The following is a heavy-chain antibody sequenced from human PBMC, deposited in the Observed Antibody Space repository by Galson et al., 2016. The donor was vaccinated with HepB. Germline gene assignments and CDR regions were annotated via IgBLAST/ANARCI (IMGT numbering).Heavy chain of an antibody. CDR3: ARDVSPYASPPDY. Sequence: SLRLSCAASGFTVSNNYMSWVRQAPGKGLEWVSLIYSGGSTYYADSVKGRFTISRDNSKNTLYLQMNSLRAEDTAVYYCARDVSPYASPPDYWGQGTLVTVSS. D-gene: IGHD2-2*01. J-gene: IGHJ4*02. CDR1: GFTVSNNY. V-gene: IGHV3-53*01. CDR2: IYSGGST.